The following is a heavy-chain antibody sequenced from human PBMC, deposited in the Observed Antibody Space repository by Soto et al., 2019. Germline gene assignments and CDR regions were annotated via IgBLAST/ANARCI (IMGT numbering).Heavy chain of an antibody. Sequence: ASVKVSCKASGYTFTSYDINWVRQATGQGLEWMGWMNPNSGNTGYAQKLQGRVTITTDTSTSTAYMELRSLRSDDTAVYYCAREDAVTAIPDYWGQGTLVTVS. CDR2: MNPNSGNT. D-gene: IGHD2-21*02. CDR3: AREDAVTAIPDY. J-gene: IGHJ4*02. V-gene: IGHV1-8*01. CDR1: GYTFTSYD.